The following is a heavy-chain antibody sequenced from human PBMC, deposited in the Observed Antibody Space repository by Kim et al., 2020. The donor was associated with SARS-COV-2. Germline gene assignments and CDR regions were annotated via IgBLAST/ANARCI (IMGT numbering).Heavy chain of an antibody. CDR1: GDSMTSYY. V-gene: IGHV4-59*01. D-gene: IGHD6-13*01. J-gene: IGHJ6*01. Sequence: SETLSLTCTVSGDSMTSYYWSWVRRPPGKGLQWIGYIYYSGSTHYNPSLKSRVTISLDTSKKQFSLKLTSVTAADTAVYYCARVGAVSRNYFYYVMDVWGQGTTVTVSS. CDR2: IYYSGST. CDR3: ARVGAVSRNYFYYVMDV.